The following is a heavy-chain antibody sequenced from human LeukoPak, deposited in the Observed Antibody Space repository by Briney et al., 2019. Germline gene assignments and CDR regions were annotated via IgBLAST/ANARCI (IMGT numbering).Heavy chain of an antibody. D-gene: IGHD2-2*01. J-gene: IGHJ5*02. CDR1: GFNFSSYG. CDR3: ARETLGYCSSTSCFGWFDP. Sequence: GRSLRLSCAASGFNFSSYGMHWVRQAPGKGLEWVAVIWYDGSSKYYADSVKGRFTISRDNSTNTLYLQMNSLRAEDTAVYYCARETLGYCSSTSCFGWFDPWGQGTLVTVSS. V-gene: IGHV3-33*01. CDR2: IWYDGSSK.